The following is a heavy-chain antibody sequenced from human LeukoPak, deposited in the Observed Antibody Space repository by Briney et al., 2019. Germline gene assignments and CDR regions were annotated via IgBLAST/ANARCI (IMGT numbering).Heavy chain of an antibody. CDR1: GFTFSSYG. D-gene: IGHD3-16*02. J-gene: IGHJ2*01. V-gene: IGHV3-33*06. CDR3: AKDHLYYDYVWGSYRPRWYFDL. CDR2: IWYDGSNK. Sequence: GGSLRLSCAASGFTFSSYGMHWVRQAPGKGLEWVAVIWYDGSNKYYADSVKGRFTISRDNSKNTLYLQMNSLRAEDTAVYYCAKDHLYYDYVWGSYRPRWYFDLWGRGILVTVSS.